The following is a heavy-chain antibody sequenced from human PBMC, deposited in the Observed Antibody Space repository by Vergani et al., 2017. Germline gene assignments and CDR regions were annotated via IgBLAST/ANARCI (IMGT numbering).Heavy chain of an antibody. Sequence: QVQVVQSGAEVKKSGASVKVSCQTSGYTFSNYYMHWVRQAPGRGLEWMGIINPSGGHTNYAQKFQGRVTMTRDTSTSTVYMELSSLRSEDTAIYYCARGDYGILTGYRYWGQGTLVTVSA. CDR2: INPSGGHT. D-gene: IGHD3-9*01. CDR3: ARGDYGILTGYRY. J-gene: IGHJ4*02. CDR1: GYTFSNYY. V-gene: IGHV1-46*03.